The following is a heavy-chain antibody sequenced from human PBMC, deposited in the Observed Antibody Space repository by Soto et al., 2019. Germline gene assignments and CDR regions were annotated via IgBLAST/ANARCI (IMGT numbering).Heavy chain of an antibody. D-gene: IGHD3-10*01. V-gene: IGHV3-48*01. J-gene: IGHJ2*01. CDR3: ARDYGSGKPFFDL. Sequence: EVQLVESGGGLVQPGGSLRLSCVASGFTFSSYSMNWVRQAPGKGLEWVSYISDSGSIKYYADSVKGRFTISRDNAKNSLYLQMNSLRVEDTAVYYCARDYGSGKPFFDLWGRGTLVTLSS. CDR1: GFTFSSYS. CDR2: ISDSGSIK.